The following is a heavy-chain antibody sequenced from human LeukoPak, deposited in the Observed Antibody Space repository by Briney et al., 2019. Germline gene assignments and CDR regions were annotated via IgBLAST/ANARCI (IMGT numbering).Heavy chain of an antibody. Sequence: GGSLRLSCAASGFTFSSYEMNWVRQAPGKGLEWVSYISSSGSTIYYPDSVKGLFIISRDTAKNSLYMQMSSLRDEDTAVYYCAREPVGYCSGGSCNDAFDIWGQGTMVTVSS. CDR2: ISSSGSTI. V-gene: IGHV3-48*03. CDR3: AREPVGYCSGGSCNDAFDI. CDR1: GFTFSSYE. D-gene: IGHD2-15*01. J-gene: IGHJ3*02.